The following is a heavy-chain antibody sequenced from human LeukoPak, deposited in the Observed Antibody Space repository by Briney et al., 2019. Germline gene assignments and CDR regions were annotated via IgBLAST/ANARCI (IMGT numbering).Heavy chain of an antibody. CDR2: VIPHFGRL. Sequence: ASVKVSCKASGGTLTSYTISWVRQAPGQGLEWMGGVIPHFGRLNYAQKFQGRVTMTTDTSTSTAYMELRSLRSDDTAVYYCARQWIQLWLRSSFDYWGQGTLVTVSS. CDR1: GGTLTSYT. D-gene: IGHD5-18*01. V-gene: IGHV1-18*01. J-gene: IGHJ4*02. CDR3: ARQWIQLWLRSSFDY.